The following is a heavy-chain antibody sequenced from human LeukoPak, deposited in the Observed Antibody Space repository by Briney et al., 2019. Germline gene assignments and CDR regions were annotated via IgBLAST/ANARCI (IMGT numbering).Heavy chain of an antibody. J-gene: IGHJ4*02. V-gene: IGHV3-23*01. CDR3: AKGIAAAGTWLFDY. D-gene: IGHD6-13*01. CDR1: GFTFSSYA. Sequence: AGGSLRLPCAASGFTFSSYAMSWVRQAPGKGLEWVSAISGSGGSTYYADSVKGRFTISRDNSKNTLYLQMNSLRAEDTAVYYCAKGIAAAGTWLFDYWGQGTLVTVSS. CDR2: ISGSGGST.